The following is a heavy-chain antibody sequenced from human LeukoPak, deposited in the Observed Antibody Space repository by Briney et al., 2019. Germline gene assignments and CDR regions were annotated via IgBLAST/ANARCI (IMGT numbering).Heavy chain of an antibody. V-gene: IGHV3-21*01. CDR1: GFTFSSYS. Sequence: GGSLRLSCAASGFTFSSYSMNWVRQAPGKGLEWVSSISSSSSYIYYADLVKGRFTISRDNAKNSLYLQMNSLRAEDTAVYYCASLRGYSYGCADWGQGTLVTVSS. D-gene: IGHD5-18*01. J-gene: IGHJ4*02. CDR3: ASLRGYSYGCAD. CDR2: ISSSSSYI.